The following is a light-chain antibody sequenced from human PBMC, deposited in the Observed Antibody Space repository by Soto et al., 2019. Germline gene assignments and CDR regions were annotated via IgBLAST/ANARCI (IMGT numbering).Light chain of an antibody. CDR3: SSYTGSNTPVV. CDR1: GSDVGGYNY. J-gene: IGLJ2*01. V-gene: IGLV2-14*01. CDR2: DVS. Sequence: QSVLTQPASVSGSPGQSITISCTGTGSDVGGYNYVSWYQQHPGKAPNLIIFDVSNRPSGVSNRFSGSKSGNSACLTISGLQAEDEADYYCSSYTGSNTPVVFGGGTKVTVL.